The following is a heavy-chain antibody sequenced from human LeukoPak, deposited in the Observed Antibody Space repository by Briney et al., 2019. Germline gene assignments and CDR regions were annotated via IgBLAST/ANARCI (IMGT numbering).Heavy chain of an antibody. CDR2: ISAYNGNT. CDR1: GYTFTSYG. D-gene: IGHD2-2*01. Sequence: ASVKVSCKASGYTFTSYGISWVRQAPGQGLEWKGWISAYNGNTNYAQKLQGRVTMTTDTSTSTAYMELRSLRSDDTAVYYCAREGAQYQLRTYMDVWGKGTTVTVSS. V-gene: IGHV1-18*01. CDR3: AREGAQYQLRTYMDV. J-gene: IGHJ6*03.